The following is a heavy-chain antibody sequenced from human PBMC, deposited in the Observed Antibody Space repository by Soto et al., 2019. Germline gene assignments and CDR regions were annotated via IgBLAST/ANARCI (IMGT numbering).Heavy chain of an antibody. V-gene: IGHV3-33*01. D-gene: IGHD2-8*02. CDR2: IWYDGSIK. CDR3: ARIDCTGNNCNPYYHYGMDV. J-gene: IGHJ6*02. CDR1: GFTFGTYG. Sequence: GGSLRLSCAASGFTFGTYGMHWVRQIPGNGLQWVAIIWYDGSIKYYAGSVKGRFTISRDNSKNTLYLQMNSLRDEDTAVYYCARIDCTGNNCNPYYHYGMDVWGQGTTVTVSS.